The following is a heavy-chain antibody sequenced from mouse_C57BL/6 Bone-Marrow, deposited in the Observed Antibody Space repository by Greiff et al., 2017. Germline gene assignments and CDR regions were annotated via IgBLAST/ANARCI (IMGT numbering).Heavy chain of an antibody. CDR3: ARVHYYGSSYGYWYFDV. D-gene: IGHD1-1*01. J-gene: IGHJ1*03. V-gene: IGHV5-4*03. Sequence: EVKVVESGGGLVKPGGSLKLSCAASGFTFSSYAMSWVRQTPEKRLEWVATISDGGSYTYYPDNVKGRFTISRDNAKNNLYLQMSHLKSEDTAMYYCARVHYYGSSYGYWYFDVWGTGTTGTVSS. CDR2: ISDGGSYT. CDR1: GFTFSSYA.